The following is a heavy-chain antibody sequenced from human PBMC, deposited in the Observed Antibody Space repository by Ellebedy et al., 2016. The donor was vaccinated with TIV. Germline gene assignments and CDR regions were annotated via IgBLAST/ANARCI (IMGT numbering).Heavy chain of an antibody. D-gene: IGHD1-20*01. CDR2: IYYSGSA. V-gene: IGHV4-30-4*01. CDR1: GGSINSGDYY. CDR3: ARGLTGNAFDI. Sequence: MPSETLSLTCTVPGGSINSGDYYWSWIRQPPGKGLEWVGYIYYSGSAYYNSSLKGRVKISVDRSKKQSSLELNAVTAAETAVYVCARGLTGNAFDIWGQGTMVTVSS. J-gene: IGHJ3*02.